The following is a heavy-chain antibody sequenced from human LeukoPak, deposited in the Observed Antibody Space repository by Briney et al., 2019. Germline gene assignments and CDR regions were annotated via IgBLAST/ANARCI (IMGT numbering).Heavy chain of an antibody. V-gene: IGHV4-39*07. CDR3: ARGRWSRRSYFDT. CDR1: GVSLPSNTSS. D-gene: IGHD5-24*01. Sequence: PSETLSLTCAVFGVSLPSNTSSWAWVRQTPGKGLEWVATISSRGDSYYNPSLQTRISISVDTSMNRFSLQLTSATAADTGFYFCARGRWSRRSYFDTWAPGILVTVSS. J-gene: IGHJ5*02. CDR2: ISSRGDS.